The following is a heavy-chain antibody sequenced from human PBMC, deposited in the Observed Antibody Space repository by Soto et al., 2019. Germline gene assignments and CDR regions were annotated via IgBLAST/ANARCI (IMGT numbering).Heavy chain of an antibody. V-gene: IGHV1-8*01. J-gene: IGHJ4*02. Sequence: ASVKVSCKASGYTFTSYDINWVRQAPGQGLEWVGLINPTSEYTAHAQKFQGRVTLTREISTATAYMELSSLASEDTAVYFCARQVHTGYSSXWGPGTQVTVSX. D-gene: IGHD2-15*01. CDR3: ARQVHTGYSSX. CDR1: GYTFTSYD. CDR2: INPTSEYT.